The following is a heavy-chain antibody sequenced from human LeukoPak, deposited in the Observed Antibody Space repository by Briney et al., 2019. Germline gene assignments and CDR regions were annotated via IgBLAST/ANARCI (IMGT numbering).Heavy chain of an antibody. CDR2: IYHSGST. J-gene: IGHJ1*01. CDR1: GYSISSGYH. CDR3: ARVVQSTDSSGFYLPEYFQH. D-gene: IGHD3-22*01. V-gene: IGHV4-38-2*02. Sequence: SETLSLTCTVSGYSISSGYHWGWIRQPPGRGLEWIGSIYHSGSTYYNPSLKSRVTISVDTPKNQFSLKLRSVTAADTAVYYCARVVQSTDSSGFYLPEYFQHWGQGTLVTVSS.